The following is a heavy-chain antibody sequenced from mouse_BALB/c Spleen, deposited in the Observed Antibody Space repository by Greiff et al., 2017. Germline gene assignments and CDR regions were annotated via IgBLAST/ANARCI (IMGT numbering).Heavy chain of an antibody. CDR1: GYAFTNYL. CDR2: IYPGDGDT. D-gene: IGHD1-1*01. V-gene: IGHV1-54*01. CDR3: ARGNYGTWFAY. Sequence: QVQLQQSGAELVRPGTSVKVSCKASGYAFTNYLIEWVKQRPGQGLEWIGQIYPGDGDTNYNGKFKGKATLTADKSSSTAYMQLSSLTSEDSAVYFCARGNYGTWFAYWGQGTLVTVSA. J-gene: IGHJ3*01.